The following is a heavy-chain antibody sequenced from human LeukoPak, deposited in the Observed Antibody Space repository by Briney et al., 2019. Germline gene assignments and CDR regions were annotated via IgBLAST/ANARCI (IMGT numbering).Heavy chain of an antibody. CDR1: GGSFSGYY. Sequence: KPSETLSLTCAVYGGSFSGYYWSWIRQPPGKGLEWIGEINHSGSTNYNPSLKSRVTISVDTSKHQFSLKLGSVTAADTAVYYCARGRIVLMVYAIYNWFDPWGQGTLVTVSS. V-gene: IGHV4-34*01. D-gene: IGHD2-8*01. CDR3: ARGRIVLMVYAIYNWFDP. J-gene: IGHJ5*02. CDR2: INHSGST.